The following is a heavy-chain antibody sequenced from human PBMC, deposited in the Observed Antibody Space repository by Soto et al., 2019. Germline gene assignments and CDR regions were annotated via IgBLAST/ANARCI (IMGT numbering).Heavy chain of an antibody. J-gene: IGHJ6*02. CDR1: GYSISSGHS. CDR3: ATLPRLDGMDD. V-gene: IGHV4-38-2*01. Sequence: PSETLSLTCAVSGYSISSGHSWGWIRQPPGKGLEWIGSIFHTGSTYYNPSLKSRVTLSVDTSKNQFSLKLSSVTAADTAVYFCATLPRLDGMDDWGQGTTVTVSS. CDR2: IFHTGST. D-gene: IGHD6-25*01.